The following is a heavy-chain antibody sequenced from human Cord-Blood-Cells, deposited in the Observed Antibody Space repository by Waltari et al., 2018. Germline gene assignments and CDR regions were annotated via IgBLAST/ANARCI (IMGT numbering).Heavy chain of an antibody. CDR2: LEAEEGET. CDR3: ATGDYSNYDYYGRDV. Sequence: QVQLVQSGAEVKKPGASVKVSCKVSGYTLTELSMHWVRQAPGKGLEWMGGLEAEEGETIYAQKCQGRVTMTEDTSTDTAYVEQSSLSSEDKAVYYCATGDYSNYDYYGRDVCGQGTTVTVSS. D-gene: IGHD4-4*01. J-gene: IGHJ6*02. V-gene: IGHV1-24*01. CDR1: GYTLTELS.